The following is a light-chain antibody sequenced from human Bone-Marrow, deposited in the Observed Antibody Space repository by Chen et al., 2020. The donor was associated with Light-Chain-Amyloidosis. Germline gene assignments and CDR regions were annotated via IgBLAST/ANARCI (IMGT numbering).Light chain of an antibody. CDR2: DDS. V-gene: IGLV3-21*03. J-gene: IGLJ3*02. CDR3: QVWDSSSDLRV. CDR1: NIGSKS. Sequence: SYVLTQPPSVSVAPGKTARITCGGNNIGSKSMHWYQQKPGQAPVLVVYDDSDRPSGIPERISGSNSGDTATLTISRVEAGDEADYYCQVWDSSSDLRVFGGGTRLTVL.